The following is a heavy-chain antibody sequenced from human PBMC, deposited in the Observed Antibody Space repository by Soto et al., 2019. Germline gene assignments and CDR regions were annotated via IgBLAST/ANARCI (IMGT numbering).Heavy chain of an antibody. J-gene: IGHJ4*02. D-gene: IGHD3-3*01. CDR2: ISYDGSNK. V-gene: IGHV3-30*18. CDR1: GFTFSSYG. CDR3: AKGLLEWLLVRSPVDY. Sequence: LRLSCAACGFTFSSYGMHWVRQSPGKGLEWVAVISYDGSNKYYADSVKGRFTISRDNSKNTLYLQMNSLRAEDTAVYYCAKGLLEWLLVRSPVDYWGQGTLVTVSS.